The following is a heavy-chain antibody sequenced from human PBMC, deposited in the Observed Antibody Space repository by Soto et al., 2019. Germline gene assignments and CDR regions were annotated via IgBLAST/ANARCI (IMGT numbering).Heavy chain of an antibody. V-gene: IGHV1-2*02. CDR2: INPNSGGT. D-gene: IGHD2-15*01. J-gene: IGHJ5*02. CDR3: ARVLFYCSGGSCLVSWFDP. Sequence: ASVKVSCKASGYTFTGYYMHWERQAPGQGLEWMGWINPNSGGTNYAQKFQGRVTMTRDTSISTAYMELSRLRSDDTAVYYCARVLFYCSGGSCLVSWFDPWGQGTLVTVSS. CDR1: GYTFTGYY.